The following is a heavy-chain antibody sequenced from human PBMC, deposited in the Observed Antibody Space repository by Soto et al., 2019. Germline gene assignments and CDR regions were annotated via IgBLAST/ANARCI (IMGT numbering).Heavy chain of an antibody. CDR1: GFTVSSNY. CDR3: ARGWGSYSGFDY. D-gene: IGHD3-16*01. V-gene: IGHV3-53*01. CDR2: IYSGGST. J-gene: IGHJ4*02. Sequence: GGSLRLSCAASGFTVSSNYMSWVRQAPGKGLEWVSVIYSGGSTYYADSVKGRFTISIDNSKNTLYLQMNSLRAEDTAVYYCARGWGSYSGFDYWGQGTLVTVPQ.